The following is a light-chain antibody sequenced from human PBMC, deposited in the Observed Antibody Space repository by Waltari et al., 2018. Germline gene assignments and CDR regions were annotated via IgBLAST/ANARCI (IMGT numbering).Light chain of an antibody. V-gene: IGKV4-1*01. CDR2: WAS. Sequence: DIVMTQSPDSLAVSLGERATINCKSSQSVLYSSNNKNYLAGYQQKPGRPPKVLIYWASFRESGVPDRFSGSGSETDFTLTISSLQAEDVAVYYCQQYYSTPPYTFGQGTKLEIK. CDR1: QSVLYSSNNKNY. CDR3: QQYYSTPPYT. J-gene: IGKJ2*01.